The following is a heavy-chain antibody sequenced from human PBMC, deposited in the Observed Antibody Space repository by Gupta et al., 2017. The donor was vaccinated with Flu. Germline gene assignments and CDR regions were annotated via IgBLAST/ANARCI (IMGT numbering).Heavy chain of an antibody. Sequence: GYYMHWVRTAPGQGLEWMGWINPNSGGTNYAQKFQGRVTRTRDTSISTAYMELSRLRSDDTAVYYCARDRGYHYYYYDIDVWGQGTTVTVSS. CDR3: ARDRGYHYYYYDIDV. CDR1: GYY. V-gene: IGHV1-2*02. D-gene: IGHD6-13*01. CDR2: INPNSGGT. J-gene: IGHJ6*02.